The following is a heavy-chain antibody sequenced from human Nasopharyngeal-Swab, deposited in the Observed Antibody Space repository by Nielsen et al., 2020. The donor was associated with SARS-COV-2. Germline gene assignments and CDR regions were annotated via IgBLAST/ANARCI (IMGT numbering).Heavy chain of an antibody. Sequence: VRQMPGKGLEWVSSISSSSSYIYYADSVKGRFTISRDNAKNSLYLQMNSLRAEDTAVYYCARDLSHYDFIRTYYYGMDVWGQGTTVTVSS. D-gene: IGHD3-3*01. J-gene: IGHJ6*02. V-gene: IGHV3-21*01. CDR3: ARDLSHYDFIRTYYYGMDV. CDR2: ISSSSSYI.